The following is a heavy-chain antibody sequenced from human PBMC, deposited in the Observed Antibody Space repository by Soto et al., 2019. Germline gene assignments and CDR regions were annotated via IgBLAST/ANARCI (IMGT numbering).Heavy chain of an antibody. CDR1: GFNFGNNW. Sequence: LRLSCAASGFNFGNNWMHWVRQAPGKGLEWVSRMNSDGRTTNYADSVKGRFTVSRDNAKNTLYLQMNSLRAEDTAVYYCATAEVDYWGPGTLVTVSS. J-gene: IGHJ4*02. V-gene: IGHV3-74*01. CDR2: MNSDGRTT. CDR3: ATAEVDY.